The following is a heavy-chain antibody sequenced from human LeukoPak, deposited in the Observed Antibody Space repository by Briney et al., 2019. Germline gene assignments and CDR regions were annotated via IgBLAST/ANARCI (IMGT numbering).Heavy chain of an antibody. J-gene: IGHJ5*02. CDR3: ARDLTWELQISWFDP. D-gene: IGHD1-26*01. Sequence: ASVKVSCKASGYTFTGYYMHWVRQAPGQGLEWMGWINPNSGGTNYAQKFQGRVTMTRDTSISTAYMELSRLRSDDTAVYYCARDLTWELQISWFDPWGQGTLVTVSS. CDR2: INPNSGGT. V-gene: IGHV1-2*02. CDR1: GYTFTGYY.